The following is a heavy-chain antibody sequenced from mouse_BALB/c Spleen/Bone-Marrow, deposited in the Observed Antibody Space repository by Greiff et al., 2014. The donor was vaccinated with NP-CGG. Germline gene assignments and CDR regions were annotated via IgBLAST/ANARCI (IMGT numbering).Heavy chain of an antibody. J-gene: IGHJ1*01. V-gene: IGHV5-12-1*01. CDR3: ARHKLGRWYFDV. Sequence: DVQLVESGGGLVKPGGSLKLSCAASGFAFSSYDMSWVRQTPEKRLEWVAYISSGGGRTYYPDTVKGRFTISRDNAKNTLYLQMSSLKSEDTAMYYCARHKLGRWYFDVWGAGTTVTVSS. CDR1: GFAFSSYD. D-gene: IGHD4-1*01. CDR2: ISSGGGRT.